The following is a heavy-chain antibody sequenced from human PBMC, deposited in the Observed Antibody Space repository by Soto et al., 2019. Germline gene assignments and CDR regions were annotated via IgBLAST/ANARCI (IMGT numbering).Heavy chain of an antibody. J-gene: IGHJ4*02. CDR2: IKQDESEK. D-gene: IGHD3-22*01. CDR1: GFTFSSSW. CDR3: ARGDYFDRRFDY. Sequence: PGGSLRLSCATSGFTFSSSWMSWVRQPPGKGLEWVATIKQDESEKYYVDSVKGRFTVSRDNAKNSLYLQMNTLGAEDTAVYYCARGDYFDRRFDYWGQGALVTVSS. V-gene: IGHV3-7*03.